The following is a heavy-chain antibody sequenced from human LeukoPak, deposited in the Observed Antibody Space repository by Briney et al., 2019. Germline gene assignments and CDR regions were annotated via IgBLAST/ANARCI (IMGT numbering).Heavy chain of an antibody. CDR1: GFTDSYNF. D-gene: IGHD2-15*01. CDR3: ARDRGSD. J-gene: IGHJ4*02. CDR2: ILIGGTT. V-gene: IGHV3-53*01. Sequence: GGSLRLSCEASGFTDSYNFMGWVRQAPGKGLEWVSIILIGGTTYYADSVKGRFTISRDNFKNTLYLQMNTLRAEDTAVYYCARDRGSDWGQGTLVTVSS.